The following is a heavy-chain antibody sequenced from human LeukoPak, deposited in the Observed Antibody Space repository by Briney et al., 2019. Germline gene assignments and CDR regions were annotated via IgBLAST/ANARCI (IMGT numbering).Heavy chain of an antibody. CDR3: ASWPVGWYGEDS. Sequence: PGGSLRLSCEGSGFTFSNYWMSWVRQAPGKGLEWVSVIYGGGSTYYADSVKGRFTIFRDTPKNTLYLQMNSLRVEDTAVYYCASWPVGWYGEDSWGQGTLVTVSS. J-gene: IGHJ4*02. D-gene: IGHD6-19*01. CDR2: IYGGGST. V-gene: IGHV3-53*01. CDR1: GFTFSNYW.